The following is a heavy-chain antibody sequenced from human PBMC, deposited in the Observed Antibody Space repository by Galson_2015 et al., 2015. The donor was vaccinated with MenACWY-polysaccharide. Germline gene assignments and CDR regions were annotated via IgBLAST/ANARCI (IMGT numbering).Heavy chain of an antibody. CDR2: IFSNDEK. CDR3: ARMLWLGEKYSFDY. CDR1: GFSLSNLRMG. D-gene: IGHD3-10*01. V-gene: IGHV2-26*01. J-gene: IGHJ4*02. Sequence: PALVKPTQTLTLTCTVSGFSLSNLRMGVSWIRQSPGKALEWLAHIFSNDEKSYSTSLNSRLSISKDTSKGLVVLSMTNVDPVDTGTYYCARMLWLGEKYSFDYWGQGTLVTVSS.